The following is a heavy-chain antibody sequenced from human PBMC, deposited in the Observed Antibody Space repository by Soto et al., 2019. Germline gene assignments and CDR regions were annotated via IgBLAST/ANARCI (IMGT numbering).Heavy chain of an antibody. V-gene: IGHV3-21*01. CDR2: ISSSSSYI. Sequence: PGGSLRLSCAASGFTFSSYSMNWVRQAPRKGLEWVSSISSSSSYIYYADSVKGRFTISRDNAKNSLYLQMNSLRAEDTAVYYCAGKEMATIGWYFDLWGRGTLVTVSS. D-gene: IGHD5-12*01. CDR1: GFTFSSYS. CDR3: AGKEMATIGWYFDL. J-gene: IGHJ2*01.